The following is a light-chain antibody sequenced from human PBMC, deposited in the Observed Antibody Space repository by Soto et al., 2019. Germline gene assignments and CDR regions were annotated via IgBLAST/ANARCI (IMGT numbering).Light chain of an antibody. Sequence: DVVLTQSPLSLPVTLGQPASISCRSSQTLVYSDGNLYLNWFHQRPGQSPRRLTDKVSDRDSGVPDRFSGSGSGTDFTLKISRVEAGDVGVYFCMQGTHWPRTFGQGTKVEIK. CDR1: QTLVYSDGNLY. CDR3: MQGTHWPRT. J-gene: IGKJ1*01. CDR2: KVS. V-gene: IGKV2-30*01.